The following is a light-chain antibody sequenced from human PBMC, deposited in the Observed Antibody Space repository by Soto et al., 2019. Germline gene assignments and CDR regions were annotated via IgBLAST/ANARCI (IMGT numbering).Light chain of an antibody. J-gene: IGLJ3*02. CDR2: DVN. CDR1: SSDVGGYNY. CDR3: CSYAGNYIWV. Sequence: QSVLTQPRSVSGSPGQSVTISCAGTSSDVGGYNYVSWYQQHPGKAPKLMIYDVNERPSGVPDRFSGSKSGNTASLTISGLQAEDEADYYCCSYAGNYIWVFGGGTKLTVL. V-gene: IGLV2-11*01.